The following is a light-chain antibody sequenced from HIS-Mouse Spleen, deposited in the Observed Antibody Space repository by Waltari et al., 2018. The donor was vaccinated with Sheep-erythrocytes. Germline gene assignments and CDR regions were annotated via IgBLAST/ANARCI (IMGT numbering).Light chain of an antibody. CDR3: CSYAGSYNHV. CDR2: DVS. Sequence: QSALTQPRPVSGPPGQSVTISCPGTTRDVGGYNYFSWYQQHPGKAPKLMIYDVSKRPSGVPDRFSGSKSGNTASLTISGLQAEDEADYYCCSYAGSYNHVFATGTKVTVL. J-gene: IGLJ1*01. CDR1: TRDVGGYNY. V-gene: IGLV2-11*01.